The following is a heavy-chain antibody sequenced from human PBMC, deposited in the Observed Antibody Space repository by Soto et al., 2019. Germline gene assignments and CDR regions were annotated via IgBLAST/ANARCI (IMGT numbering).Heavy chain of an antibody. D-gene: IGHD2-8*01. Sequence: EVQLVESGGGLVKPGGSLRLSCAASGFTFSKTWMSWVRQAPGTGLAWVVRIKSKAEGGTTYYTAPVKGTFTILRDDPKNTLYLQMNSLKTEDTAVYYCATDTKCSSGVCYPDYYGLDVWGPGTPVTVSS. CDR2: IKSKAEGGTT. J-gene: IGHJ6*02. V-gene: IGHV3-15*05. CDR3: ATDTKCSSGVCYPDYYGLDV. CDR1: GFTFSKTW.